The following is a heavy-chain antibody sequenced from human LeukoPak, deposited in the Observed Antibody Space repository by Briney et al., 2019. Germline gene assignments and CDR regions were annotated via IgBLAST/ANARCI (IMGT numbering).Heavy chain of an antibody. CDR3: ARRQMLGGNADY. CDR1: GGSFSGYY. J-gene: IGHJ4*02. V-gene: IGHV4-34*01. CDR2: INHSGST. Sequence: PSETLSLTCAVYGGSFSGYYWSWIRQPPGKGLEWIGEINHSGSTNYNPSLKSRVTISVDTSKNQFSLKLSSVTAADTAVYYCARRQMLGGNADYWGQGTLVTVSS. D-gene: IGHD4-23*01.